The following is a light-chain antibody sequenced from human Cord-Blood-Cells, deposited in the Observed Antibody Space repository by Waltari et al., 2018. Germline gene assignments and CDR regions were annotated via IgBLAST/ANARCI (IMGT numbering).Light chain of an antibody. CDR3: SSYTSSSTYV. V-gene: IGLV2-18*02. Sequence: QSALTQPPSVSGSPGQSVTISCTGTSSYVGSYTRVSWYQQPPGTAPKLMLYEVSNRPSGVPDRFSGSKSGNTASLTISGLQAEDEADYYCSSYTSSSTYVFGTGTKVTVL. CDR2: EVS. CDR1: SSYVGSYTR. J-gene: IGLJ1*01.